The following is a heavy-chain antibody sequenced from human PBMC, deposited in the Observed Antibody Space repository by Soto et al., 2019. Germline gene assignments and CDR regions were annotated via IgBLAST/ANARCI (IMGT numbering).Heavy chain of an antibody. Sequence: EVQLVESGGGLVKPGGSLRLSCVASGFTFRTYTMNWVRQAPGKGLEWVSGIRGFSPYTFYAESVKGRFTISRDNAKNSLYLQMNNLGVEDTAVYYCARDRGYDAHDYYYNAMDVWGQGTTVTVSS. CDR1: GFTFRTYT. V-gene: IGHV3-21*01. CDR3: ARDRGYDAHDYYYNAMDV. J-gene: IGHJ6*02. D-gene: IGHD2-15*01. CDR2: IRGFSPYT.